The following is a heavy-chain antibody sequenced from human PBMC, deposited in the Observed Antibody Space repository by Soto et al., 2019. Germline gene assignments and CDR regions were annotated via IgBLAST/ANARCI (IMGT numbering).Heavy chain of an antibody. CDR2: IGTAGDT. J-gene: IGHJ6*02. V-gene: IGHV3-13*01. D-gene: IGHD6-13*01. Sequence: GGSLRLSCAASGFTFSSYDVHWVRQATGKGLEWVSAIGTAGDTYYPGSVKGRFTISRENAKNSLYLQMNSLRAGDTAVYYCARSYSSSWYSHYYYGMDVWGQGTTVTVSS. CDR1: GFTFSSYD. CDR3: ARSYSSSWYSHYYYGMDV.